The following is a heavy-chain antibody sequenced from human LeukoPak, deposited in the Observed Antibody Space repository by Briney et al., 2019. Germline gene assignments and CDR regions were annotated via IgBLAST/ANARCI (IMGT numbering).Heavy chain of an antibody. J-gene: IGHJ4*02. CDR1: GGSISTLY. Sequence: ETLSLTCTVSGGSISTLYWSWVRQAPGKGLEWVSVIYSGGSTYYADSVKGRFTISRDNSKNTLYLQMNSLRAEDTAVYYCARGDSVVTAAYWGQGTLVTVSS. V-gene: IGHV3-53*01. CDR3: ARGDSVVTAAY. CDR2: IYSGGST. D-gene: IGHD2-21*02.